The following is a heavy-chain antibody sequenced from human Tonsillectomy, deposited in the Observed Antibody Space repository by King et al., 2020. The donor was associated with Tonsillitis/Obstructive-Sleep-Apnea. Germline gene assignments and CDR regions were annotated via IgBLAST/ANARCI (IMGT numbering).Heavy chain of an antibody. V-gene: IGHV3-30*04. J-gene: IGHJ6*03. CDR1: GFTFSSYA. CDR2: ISYDGSNK. D-gene: IGHD6-19*01. Sequence: VQLVESGGGVVQPGRSLRLSCAASGFTFSSYAMHWVRQAPGKGLEWVAVISYDGSNKYYADSVKGRFTISRDNSKNTLYLQMNSLRAEDTAVYYCARDGAGQPYYYSPMDVWGKGTPATVSS. CDR3: ARDGAGQPYYYSPMDV.